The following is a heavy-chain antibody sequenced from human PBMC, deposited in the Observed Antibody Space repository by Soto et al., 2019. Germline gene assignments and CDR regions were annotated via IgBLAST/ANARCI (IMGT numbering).Heavy chain of an antibody. J-gene: IGHJ4*02. CDR1: GGSISSYY. CDR2: IYYSGST. CDR3: ARRWGRTFDY. D-gene: IGHD7-27*01. V-gene: IGHV4-59*08. Sequence: SETLSLTCTVSGGSISSYYWSWIRHPPGKGLEWIGYIYYSGSTNYNPSLKSRVTISVDTSKNQFSLKLSSVTAADTAVYYCARRWGRTFDYWGQGTLVTVSS.